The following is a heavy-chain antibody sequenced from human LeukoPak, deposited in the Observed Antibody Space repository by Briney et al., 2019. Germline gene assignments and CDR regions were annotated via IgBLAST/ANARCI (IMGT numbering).Heavy chain of an antibody. CDR2: IYYSGST. D-gene: IGHD4-23*01. V-gene: IGHV4-59*01. CDR3: ARDPTDYGGNSPHYYFDY. CDR1: GASFSGYY. Sequence: SETLSLTCAVYGASFSGYYWSWIRQPPGKGLEWIGDIYYSGSTNDNPSLKSRVTISVDTSKNQFSLKLSSVTAADTAVYYCARDPTDYGGNSPHYYFDYWGQGTLVTVSS. J-gene: IGHJ4*02.